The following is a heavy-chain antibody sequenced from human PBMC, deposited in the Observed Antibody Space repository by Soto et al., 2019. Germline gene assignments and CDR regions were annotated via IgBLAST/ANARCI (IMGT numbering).Heavy chain of an antibody. CDR1: GYTFTSYD. Sequence: QVPLAQSGAEVKKPGASVKVSCKASGYTFTSYDINWVRQATGQGLEWMGWMNPNSGNTGYAKKFQSRVTMPRNTSKSTAYRAVSSRRSEDATVCKCARGDRGFAVANGRGSDAFYIWGQGTMVAV. CDR2: MNPNSGNT. D-gene: IGHD1-26*01. J-gene: IGHJ3*02. CDR3: ARGDRGFAVANGRGSDAFYI. V-gene: IGHV1-8*01.